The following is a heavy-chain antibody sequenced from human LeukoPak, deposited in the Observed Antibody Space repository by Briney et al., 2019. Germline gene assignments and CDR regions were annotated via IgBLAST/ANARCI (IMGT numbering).Heavy chain of an antibody. CDR2: ISSSSSYT. CDR3: ARDRPAGTAASYYYYGMDV. Sequence: PGGSLRLSCAASGFTFSDYYMSWIRQAPGKGLEWVSYISSSSSYTNYADSAKGRFTISRDNAKNSLYLQMNSLRAEDTAVYYCARDRPAGTAASYYYYGMDVWGKGTTVTVSS. D-gene: IGHD2-2*01. CDR1: GFTFSDYY. V-gene: IGHV3-11*06. J-gene: IGHJ6*04.